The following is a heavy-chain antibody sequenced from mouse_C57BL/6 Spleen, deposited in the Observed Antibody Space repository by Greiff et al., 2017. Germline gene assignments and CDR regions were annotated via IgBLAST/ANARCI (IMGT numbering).Heavy chain of an antibody. Sequence: VKLQESGPELVKPGASVKISCKASGYAFSSSWMNWVKQRPGKGLEWIGRIYPGDGDTNYNGKFKGKATLTADKSSSTAYMQLSSLTSEDSAVYFCATAYYSNYEGYFDVWGTGTTVTVSS. CDR3: ATAYYSNYEGYFDV. CDR1: GYAFSSSW. D-gene: IGHD2-5*01. V-gene: IGHV1-82*01. CDR2: IYPGDGDT. J-gene: IGHJ1*03.